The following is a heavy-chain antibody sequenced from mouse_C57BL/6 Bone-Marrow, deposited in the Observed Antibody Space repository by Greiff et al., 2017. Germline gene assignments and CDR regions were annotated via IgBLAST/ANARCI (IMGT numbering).Heavy chain of an antibody. CDR3: ARNPFITTVVAHYYAMDY. V-gene: IGHV5-17*01. J-gene: IGHJ4*01. CDR1: GFTFSDYG. D-gene: IGHD1-1*01. Sequence: DVKLVESGGGLVKPGGSLKLSCAASGFTFSDYGMHWVRQAPEKGLEWVAYISSGSSTIYYADTVKGRFPISRDNAKNTLFLQMTSLRSEDTAMYYCARNPFITTVVAHYYAMDYWGQGTSVTVSS. CDR2: ISSGSSTI.